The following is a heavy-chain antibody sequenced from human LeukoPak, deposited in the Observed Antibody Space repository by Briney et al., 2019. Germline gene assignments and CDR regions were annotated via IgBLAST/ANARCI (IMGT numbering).Heavy chain of an antibody. CDR3: ARGRYDSGGYSTSPFVY. V-gene: IGHV4-59*01. J-gene: IGHJ4*02. CDR2: IYYTGST. Sequence: SQTLSLTCNVSVGSITTYYWSWIRQPPGKGQEWIGYIYYTGSTKYNPSLKSRVTISIETSKNQFSLNLTSVTAADTAVYYRARGRYDSGGYSTSPFVYWRQGTLVTVSS. CDR1: VGSITTYY. D-gene: IGHD3-22*01.